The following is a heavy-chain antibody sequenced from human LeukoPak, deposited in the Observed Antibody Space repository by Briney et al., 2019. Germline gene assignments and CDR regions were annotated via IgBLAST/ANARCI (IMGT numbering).Heavy chain of an antibody. V-gene: IGHV3-23*01. CDR2: SSGSGDST. D-gene: IGHD4-23*01. CDR3: AKGLYPKTVVTHLFDY. Sequence: PPGGTLRLSCAASGFTFSNYGMSWVRQAPGKGLEWVSSSSGSGDSTYYADSVKGRFTISRDNSKNTLYLQMNSLRPEDTAVHYCAKGLYPKTVVTHLFDYWGQGTLVAVSS. J-gene: IGHJ4*02. CDR1: GFTFSNYG.